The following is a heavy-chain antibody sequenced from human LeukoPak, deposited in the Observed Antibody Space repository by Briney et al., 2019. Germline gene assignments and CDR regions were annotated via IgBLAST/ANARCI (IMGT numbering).Heavy chain of an antibody. CDR2: ISYDGSNK. D-gene: IGHD2-2*02. CDR1: GFTFSSYA. V-gene: IGHV3-30-3*01. Sequence: GGSLRLSCAASGFTFSSYAMHWVRQAPGKGLEWVAVISYDGSNKYYADSVKGRFTISRDNSKNTLYLQMNSLRAEDTAVYYCAGTELGCSSTSCYKGDGLGDYWGQGTLVTVSS. J-gene: IGHJ4*02. CDR3: AGTELGCSSTSCYKGDGLGDY.